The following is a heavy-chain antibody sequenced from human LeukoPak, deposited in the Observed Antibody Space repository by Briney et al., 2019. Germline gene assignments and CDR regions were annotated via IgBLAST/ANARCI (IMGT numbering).Heavy chain of an antibody. J-gene: IGHJ3*02. Sequence: RASVKVSCKASGGTFSSYAISWVRQAPGQGLEWMGGIIPIFGTANYAQKFQGRVTITTDESTSTAYMELNSLRSEDTAVYYCARGLHYDFWSGYYGHNAFDIWGQGTMVTVSS. CDR2: IIPIFGTA. CDR1: GGTFSSYA. V-gene: IGHV1-69*05. CDR3: ARGLHYDFWSGYYGHNAFDI. D-gene: IGHD3-3*01.